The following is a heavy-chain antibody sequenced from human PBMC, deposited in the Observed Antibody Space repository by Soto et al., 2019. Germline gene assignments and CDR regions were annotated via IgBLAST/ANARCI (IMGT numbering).Heavy chain of an antibody. Sequence: GGSLRLSCEASGFSFSSFAMNWVRQAPGRGLEWVSYISDNGASIYYAASLKGRFTISRDNAKNSLSLQMNNLRAEDTAVYYCARENSVQAWLHHFDHWGRGTLVTVSS. CDR3: ARENSVQAWLHHFDH. V-gene: IGHV3-48*03. CDR2: ISDNGASI. J-gene: IGHJ4*02. D-gene: IGHD5-18*01. CDR1: GFSFSSFA.